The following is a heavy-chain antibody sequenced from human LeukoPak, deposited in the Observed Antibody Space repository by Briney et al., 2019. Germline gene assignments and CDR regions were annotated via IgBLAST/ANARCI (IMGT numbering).Heavy chain of an antibody. V-gene: IGHV3-7*03. CDR2: IREDGSQK. Sequence: GGSLRLSCAASGFTFSSSWMTWVRQVPGKGLEWVASIREDGSQKSSVDSVKGRFTISRDNAKTSLYLQMNSLRAEDTAVYYCAGSMVRGVIGIWGQGTLVTVSS. CDR1: GFTFSSSW. D-gene: IGHD3-10*01. J-gene: IGHJ4*02. CDR3: AGSMVRGVIGI.